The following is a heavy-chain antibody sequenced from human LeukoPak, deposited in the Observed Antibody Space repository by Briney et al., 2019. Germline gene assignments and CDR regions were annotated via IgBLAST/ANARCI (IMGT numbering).Heavy chain of an antibody. CDR1: GFTFSSYW. V-gene: IGHV3-7*01. D-gene: IGHD3-3*01. CDR2: IKQDETEK. CDR3: ARDFWSGYFHKVEGLNWLDP. J-gene: IGHJ5*02. Sequence: PAGSLTLSCAASGFTFSSYWMSWVRQAPGQGLEWVANIKQDETEKYYVNSVKGRFTISRDNAKNSLYLQMNSLRAEDTAVYYCARDFWSGYFHKVEGLNWLDPWGQGTLVTVSS.